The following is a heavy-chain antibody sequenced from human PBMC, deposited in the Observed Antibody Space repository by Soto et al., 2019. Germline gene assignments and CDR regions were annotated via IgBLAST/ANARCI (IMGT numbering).Heavy chain of an antibody. Sequence: QITLKESGPTLVKPTQTLTLTCTFSGFSLSTRGVGVGWIRQPPGKALEWLALVYWDDDKRYSPSLKNRLTTXKXXSKNQVVLTVTNMDPVDTATYYCAHSSGYGDSFDYWGQGTLVTVSS. CDR2: VYWDDDK. CDR3: AHSSGYGDSFDY. CDR1: GFSLSTRGVG. D-gene: IGHD4-17*01. V-gene: IGHV2-5*02. J-gene: IGHJ4*02.